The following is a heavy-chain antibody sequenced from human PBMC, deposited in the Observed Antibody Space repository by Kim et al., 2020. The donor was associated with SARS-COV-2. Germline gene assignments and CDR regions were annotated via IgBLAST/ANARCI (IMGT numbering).Heavy chain of an antibody. D-gene: IGHD5-18*01. CDR2: ISYDGSNK. V-gene: IGHV3-33*05. J-gene: IGHJ4*01. CDR1: GFTFSSYG. CDR3: ARDQAVDTAMVGYGY. Sequence: GGSLRLSCAASGFTFSSYGMHWVRQAPGKGLEWVAVISYDGSNKYYADSVKGRFTISRDNSKNTLYLKMNSLRAEDTAVYYCARDQAVDTAMVGYGYWG.